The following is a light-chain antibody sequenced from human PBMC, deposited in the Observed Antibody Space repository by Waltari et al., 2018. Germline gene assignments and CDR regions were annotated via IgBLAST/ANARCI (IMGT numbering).Light chain of an antibody. CDR2: DVS. CDR1: EDISSF. Sequence: DIQVTQSPSSLSGSVGERVTVTCQASEDISSFLNWYHFKPGKAPKLLIYDVSKLETGVPSRFSGRGSGIVFNLTISSLQPEDIGTYYCQQYYDLVTFGQGTRLDIK. CDR3: QQYYDLVT. V-gene: IGKV1-33*01. J-gene: IGKJ5*01.